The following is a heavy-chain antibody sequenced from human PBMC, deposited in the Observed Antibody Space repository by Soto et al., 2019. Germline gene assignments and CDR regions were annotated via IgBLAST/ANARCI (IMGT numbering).Heavy chain of an antibody. CDR3: ARGDREDIAVVIGVRPGEYGVDV. CDR2: ISYDGSNK. Sequence: QVQLVESGGGVVQPGRSLRLSCAASGFTFRSYAMHWVRQAPGKGLECVAVISYDGSNKFYRDYVKGRFTISRDNSKNTLYLQINSLRYEDTAVYYCARGDREDIAVVIGVRPGEYGVDVWGLGTTVTVSS. D-gene: IGHD2-15*01. V-gene: IGHV3-30-3*01. J-gene: IGHJ6*02. CDR1: GFTFRSYA.